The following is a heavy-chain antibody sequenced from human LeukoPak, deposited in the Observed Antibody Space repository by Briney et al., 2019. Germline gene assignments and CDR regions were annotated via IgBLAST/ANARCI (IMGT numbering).Heavy chain of an antibody. CDR3: AKDLWGYQLSQGWFHP. CDR1: GFTFSSYG. J-gene: IGHJ5*02. Sequence: GGSLRLSCAASGFTFSSYGMHWVRQAPGKGLEWVAFIRYDGSNKYYEDSVKGRFTISRDNSKNTLNLQMNSLRAEDTAVYYCAKDLWGYQLSQGWFHPWGQGTLVTVSS. D-gene: IGHD2-2*01. V-gene: IGHV3-30*02. CDR2: IRYDGSNK.